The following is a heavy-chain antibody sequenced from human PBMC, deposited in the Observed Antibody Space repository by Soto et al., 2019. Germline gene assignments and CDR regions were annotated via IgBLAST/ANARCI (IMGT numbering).Heavy chain of an antibody. CDR3: ATPFDNDYIPGVQYYSYMDV. Sequence: QVQLVQSGAEVKKPGSSVKVSCKASGGTFSSYTINWVRQAPGQGLEWMGRIIPILNISNFAQRFQGRVTITADKFVTAADMELRSLRSEDTSVYYCATPFDNDYIPGVQYYSYMDVWGKGTTVTVSS. V-gene: IGHV1-69*02. CDR2: IIPILNIS. D-gene: IGHD4-4*01. J-gene: IGHJ6*03. CDR1: GGTFSSYT.